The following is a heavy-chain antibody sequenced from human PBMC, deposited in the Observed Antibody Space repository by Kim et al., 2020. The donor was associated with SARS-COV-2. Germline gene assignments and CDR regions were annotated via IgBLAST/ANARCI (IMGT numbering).Heavy chain of an antibody. V-gene: IGHV3-48*02. CDR2: SSNI. J-gene: IGHJ4*02. CDR3: ASKGSGRD. Sequence: SSNIYYADSVKGRFTISRDNAKNSLYLQMNSLRDEDTAVYYCASKGSGRDWGQGTLVTVSS. D-gene: IGHD3-10*01.